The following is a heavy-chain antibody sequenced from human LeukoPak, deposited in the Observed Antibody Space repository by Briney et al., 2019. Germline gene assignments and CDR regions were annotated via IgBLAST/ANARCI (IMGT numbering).Heavy chain of an antibody. V-gene: IGHV3-23*01. CDR2: ISGRGGST. Sequence: PGGSLRLSCAASRFIFSSYAMSWFRQAPGKVLEWVSAISGRGGSTFYADCVEGRLTTHIHNSENTTYLKMHRLRAEDTAVYYCAKDFGSSWYGFYFDYWGQGTLVTVSS. CDR1: RFIFSSYA. J-gene: IGHJ4*02. CDR3: AKDFGSSWYGFYFDY. D-gene: IGHD6-13*01.